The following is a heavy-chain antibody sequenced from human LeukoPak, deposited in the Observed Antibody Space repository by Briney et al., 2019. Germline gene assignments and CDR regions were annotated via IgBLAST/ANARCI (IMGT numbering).Heavy chain of an antibody. V-gene: IGHV3-33*08. CDR1: GFTFSSYS. D-gene: IGHD6-19*01. CDR3: ARDRNSYYSSGWYWGSRYGMDV. CDR2: IWYDGSNK. J-gene: IGHJ6*02. Sequence: PGGSLRLSCAASGFTFSSYSMNWVRQAPGKGLEWVAVIWYDGSNKYYADSVKGRFTISRDNSKNTLYLQMNSLRAEDTAVYYCARDRNSYYSSGWYWGSRYGMDVWGQGTTVTVSS.